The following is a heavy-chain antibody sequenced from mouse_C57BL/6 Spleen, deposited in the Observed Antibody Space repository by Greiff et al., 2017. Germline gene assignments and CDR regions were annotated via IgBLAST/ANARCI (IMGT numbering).Heavy chain of an antibody. V-gene: IGHV10-1*01. CDR1: GFSFNTYA. CDR2: IRSKSNNYAT. CDR3: GRHHNYDWYFDV. Sequence: EVKLVESGGGLVQPKGSLKLSCAASGFSFNTYAMNWVRQAPGKGLEWVARIRSKSNNYATYYADSVKDRFTISRDDSESMLYLQMNNLKTEDTAMYYGGRHHNYDWYFDVWGTGTTVTVSS. D-gene: IGHD1-2*01. J-gene: IGHJ1*03.